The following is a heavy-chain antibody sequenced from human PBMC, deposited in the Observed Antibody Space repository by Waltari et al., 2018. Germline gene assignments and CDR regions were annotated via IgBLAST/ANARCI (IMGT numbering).Heavy chain of an antibody. CDR2: INHSGST. J-gene: IGHJ6*02. CDR3: ARGFEPDEIAAADFYYGMDV. Sequence: QVRLQQWGAGLLKPSETLSLTCAVYGGSFSGYYWSWIRQPPGKGLEWIGEINHSGSTNYNPSLKSRVTISVDTSKNQFSLKLSSVTAADTAVYYCARGFEPDEIAAADFYYGMDVWGQGTTVTVSS. V-gene: IGHV4-34*01. D-gene: IGHD6-13*01. CDR1: GGSFSGYY.